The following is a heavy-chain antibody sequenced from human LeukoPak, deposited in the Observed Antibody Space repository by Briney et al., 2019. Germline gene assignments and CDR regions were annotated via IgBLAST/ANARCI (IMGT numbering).Heavy chain of an antibody. CDR1: GGSISSGGYY. Sequence: SQTPSLTCTVSGGSISSGGYYWSWIRQHPGKGLEWIGYIYYSGSTYYNPSLKSRVTISVDTSKNQFSLKLSSVTAADTAVYYCARRRQVTSYSPYAFDVWGQGTMVTVSS. D-gene: IGHD2-15*01. J-gene: IGHJ3*01. CDR3: ARRRQVTSYSPYAFDV. CDR2: IYYSGST. V-gene: IGHV4-31*03.